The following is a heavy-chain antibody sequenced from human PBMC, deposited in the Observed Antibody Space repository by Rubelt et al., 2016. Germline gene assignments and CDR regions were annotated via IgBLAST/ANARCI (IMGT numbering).Heavy chain of an antibody. D-gene: IGHD6-19*01. J-gene: IGHJ4*02. CDR1: GFAFSSFA. CDR3: AKDEAGTVSDYFDY. V-gene: IGHV3-23*01. Sequence: EVQLLESGGGLVQPGGSLRLSCAASGFAFSSFAMSWVRQASGKGLEWVSVITGRGDKINYADSVKGRFTISRDNSKNTLYLQMNSLRAEDTAVYYCAKDEAGTVSDYFDYWGQGTLVTVSS. CDR2: ITGRGDKI.